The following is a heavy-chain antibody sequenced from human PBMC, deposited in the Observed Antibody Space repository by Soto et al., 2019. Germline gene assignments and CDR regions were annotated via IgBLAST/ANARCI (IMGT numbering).Heavy chain of an antibody. V-gene: IGHV3-74*01. CDR1: GFTFSSYW. J-gene: IGHJ3*02. CDR3: ARPRTSERAYDI. D-gene: IGHD1-1*01. Sequence: EVQLVESGGGLVQPGGSLRLSCAASGFTFSSYWMHWVRQSPGKGLVWVSRIKTDGSDTHYADSVKGRFTISRDNAKNMLNLQMNSLRYEDTAVYYFARPRTSERAYDIWGQGTMVIVSS. CDR2: IKTDGSDT.